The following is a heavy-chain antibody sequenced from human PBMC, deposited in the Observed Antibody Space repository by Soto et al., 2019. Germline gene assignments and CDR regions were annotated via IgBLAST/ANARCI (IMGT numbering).Heavy chain of an antibody. V-gene: IGHV1-69*01. D-gene: IGHD4-4*01. J-gene: IGHJ6*02. CDR2: IIPIFGTA. CDR1: GGTFSSYA. Sequence: QVQLVQSGAEVKKPGSSVKVSCKASGGTFSSYAISWVRQAPGQGLEWMGGIIPIFGTANYAQKFQGRVTITAAETTSTAYMGLSSMRSEDTAVYYCARTHHMTTVTQYYYYGMDVWGQGTTVTVSS. CDR3: ARTHHMTTVTQYYYYGMDV.